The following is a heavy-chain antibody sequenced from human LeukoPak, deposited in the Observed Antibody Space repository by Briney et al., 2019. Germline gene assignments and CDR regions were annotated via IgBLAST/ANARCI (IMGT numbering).Heavy chain of an antibody. CDR1: GFTFSSYS. Sequence: GGSLRLSCAAPGFTFSSYSMNWVRQAPGKGLEWVSSISSSSSYIYYADSVKGRFTISRDNAKNSLYLQMNSLRAEDTAVYYCAKANVKYCSGGSCFDAFDIWGQGTMVTVPS. CDR3: AKANVKYCSGGSCFDAFDI. V-gene: IGHV3-21*04. D-gene: IGHD2-15*01. CDR2: ISSSSSYI. J-gene: IGHJ3*02.